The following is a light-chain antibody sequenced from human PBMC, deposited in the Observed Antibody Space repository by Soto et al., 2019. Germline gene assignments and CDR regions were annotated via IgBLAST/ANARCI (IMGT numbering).Light chain of an antibody. CDR3: QQRSHWPPVT. V-gene: IGKV3-11*01. CDR1: QSFSTY. J-gene: IGKJ4*01. Sequence: EIVLTQSPATLSLSPGERATLSCRASQSFSTYLAWYQQKPGQAPRLLIYDASNRATGIPARFSGSGSGTDFTLTISSLEPEDFAVYYCQQRSHWPPVTFGGGTKVEIK. CDR2: DAS.